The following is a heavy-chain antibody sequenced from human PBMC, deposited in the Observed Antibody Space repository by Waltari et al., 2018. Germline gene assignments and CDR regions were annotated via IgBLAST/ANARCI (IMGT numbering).Heavy chain of an antibody. D-gene: IGHD3-10*01. CDR3: VGDWGGDDSGSV. J-gene: IGHJ4*02. CDR2: IYASGTT. Sequence: QVQLQESGPRLVKPSQTLSLTCTVSGVSISSGTYYWSWIRQSAGRGLWWIGRIYASGTTKYNPPLMSQVAISIYRSKNQFFVRLTSATAADSAIYYCVGDWGGDDSGSVWGRGAPVTVSS. CDR1: GVSISSGTYY. V-gene: IGHV4-61*02.